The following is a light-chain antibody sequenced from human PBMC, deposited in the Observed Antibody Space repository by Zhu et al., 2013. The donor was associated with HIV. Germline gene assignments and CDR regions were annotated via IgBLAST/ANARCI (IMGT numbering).Light chain of an antibody. J-gene: IGKJ3*01. V-gene: IGKV3-11*01. Sequence: EIVLTQSPGTLSLSPGERATLSCRGSQSVSSSYLAWYQQKPGQAPRLLIYDVSTRATGIPARFSGSGSGTDFTLTISSLEPEDFAVYYCQQRADWPLFTFGPGTTVDIK. CDR1: QSVSSSY. CDR2: DVS. CDR3: QQRADWPLFT.